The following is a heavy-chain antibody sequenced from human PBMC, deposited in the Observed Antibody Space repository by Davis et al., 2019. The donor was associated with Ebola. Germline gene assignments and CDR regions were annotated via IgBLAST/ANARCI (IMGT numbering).Heavy chain of an antibody. D-gene: IGHD2-2*01. CDR2: MNPNSGNT. J-gene: IGHJ6*04. Sequence: ASVKVSCKASGYTFTSYDINWVRQATGQGLEWMGWMNPNSGNTGYAQKFQGRVTMTRNTSISTAYMELSSLRSDDTAVYYCARAVGCSSTSCLYYYYGMDVWGKGTTVTVSS. CDR3: ARAVGCSSTSCLYYYYGMDV. V-gene: IGHV1-8*01. CDR1: GYTFTSYD.